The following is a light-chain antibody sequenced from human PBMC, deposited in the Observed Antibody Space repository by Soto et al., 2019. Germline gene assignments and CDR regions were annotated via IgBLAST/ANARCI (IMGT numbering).Light chain of an antibody. J-gene: IGKJ3*01. CDR3: QQYGSSLL. CDR1: QSVSSCY. CDR2: GAS. Sequence: EIVLTQSPGTLSLSPGERATLSCRASQSVSSCYLAWYQQKPGQAPRLLIYGASSRATGIPDRFSGSGSGTDFTLTISRLEPEDSAVYYCQQYGSSLLFGPGTKVDIK. V-gene: IGKV3-20*01.